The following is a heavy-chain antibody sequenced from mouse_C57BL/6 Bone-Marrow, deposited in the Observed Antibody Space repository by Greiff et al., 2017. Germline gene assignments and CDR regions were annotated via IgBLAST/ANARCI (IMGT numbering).Heavy chain of an antibody. D-gene: IGHD1-1*01. CDR3: ARGTTVVARYAMDY. CDR2: IYPSDSET. J-gene: IGHJ4*01. V-gene: IGHV1-61*01. CDR1: GYTFTSYW. Sequence: QVQLQQPGAELVRPGSSVKLSCKASGYTFTSYWMDWVKQRPGQGLELIGNIYPSDSETHYDQKFKDKATLTVDKSSSTAYMQLSSLTSEDSAVYYCARGTTVVARYAMDYWGQGTSVTVSS.